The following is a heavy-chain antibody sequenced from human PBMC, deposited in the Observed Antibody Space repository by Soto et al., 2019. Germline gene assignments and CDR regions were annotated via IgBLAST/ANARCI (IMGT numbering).Heavy chain of an antibody. Sequence: ASVKVSCKASVFTSSGISWVRQAPGQRLEWMGWISTHNGNTIYAQKFQGRVIMTMDTSTTTVYMELRSLRPYATAVYLCAREGILGIFDAYHLWGQGTRVTVPS. CDR3: AREGILGIFDAYHL. CDR2: ISTHNGNT. D-gene: IGHD3-3*01. CDR1: VFTSSG. J-gene: IGHJ3*01. V-gene: IGHV1-18*04.